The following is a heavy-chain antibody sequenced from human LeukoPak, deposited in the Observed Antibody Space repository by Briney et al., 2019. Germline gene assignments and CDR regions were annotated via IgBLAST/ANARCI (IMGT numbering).Heavy chain of an antibody. Sequence: GGSLRLSCAASGFPFSIYWMSWVREAPGKGLEGVANKKKGGSETYYGDSVKGRFSISRDNAKNSLYLQMNSLRAEDTAVYYCARVLGAYSNIYGPDFDYWGQGTLVTVSS. J-gene: IGHJ4*02. CDR1: GFPFSIYW. D-gene: IGHD3-16*01. CDR2: KKKGGSET. CDR3: ARVLGAYSNIYGPDFDY. V-gene: IGHV3-7*01.